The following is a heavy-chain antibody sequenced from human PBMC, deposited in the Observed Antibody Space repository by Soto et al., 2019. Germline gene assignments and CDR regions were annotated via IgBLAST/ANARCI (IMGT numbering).Heavy chain of an antibody. V-gene: IGHV4-31*03. J-gene: IGHJ6*02. Sequence: SETLSLTCTVSGGSISSGGYYWSWIRQHPGKGLEWIGYIYYSGSTYYNPSLKSRVTISVDTSKNQFSLKLSSVTAADTAVYYCASSGYPSHYCGMDVWGQGTTVTVSS. D-gene: IGHD6-13*01. CDR3: ASSGYPSHYCGMDV. CDR2: IYYSGST. CDR1: GGSISSGGYY.